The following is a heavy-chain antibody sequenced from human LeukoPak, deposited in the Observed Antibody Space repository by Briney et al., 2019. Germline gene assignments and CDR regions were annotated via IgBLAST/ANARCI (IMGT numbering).Heavy chain of an antibody. CDR2: ISYDGSDK. CDR3: ATQSYRLFAY. J-gene: IGHJ4*02. CDR1: AFTFSSYG. D-gene: IGHD4-11*01. V-gene: IGHV3-30*03. Sequence: PGRSLRLSCAASAFTFSSYGMHWVRQAPGKGLEWVAVISYDGSDKYYADSVKGRFTISRDNARNSLYLQMNSLRPDDTAVYYCATQSYRLFAYWGQGTLVTVSS.